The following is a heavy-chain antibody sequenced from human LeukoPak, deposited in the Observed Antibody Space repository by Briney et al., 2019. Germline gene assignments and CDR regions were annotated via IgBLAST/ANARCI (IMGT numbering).Heavy chain of an antibody. J-gene: IGHJ6*02. CDR1: GHTFTSYG. D-gene: IGHD2-8*01. CDR3: ARDYTKSVFYYYYGMDV. Sequence: APVKVSCKASGHTFTSYGISWVRQAPGQGLEWMGWISAYNGNTNYAQKLQGRVTMTTDTSTSTAYMELRSLRSDDTAVYYCARDYTKSVFYYYYGMDVWGQGTTVTVSS. CDR2: ISAYNGNT. V-gene: IGHV1-18*01.